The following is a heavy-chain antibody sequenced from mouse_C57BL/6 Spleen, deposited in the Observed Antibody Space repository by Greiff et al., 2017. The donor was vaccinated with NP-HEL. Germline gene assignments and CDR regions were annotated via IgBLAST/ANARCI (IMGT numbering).Heavy chain of an antibody. CDR2: IYPGDGDT. CDR1: GYAFSSYW. Sequence: QVQLQQSGAELVKPGASVKISCKASGYAFSSYWMNWVKQRPGKGLEWIGQIYPGDGDTNYNGKFKGKATLTADKSSSTAYMQLSSLTSEDSAVYFCARHYYGSSLYAMDYWGQGTSVTVSS. V-gene: IGHV1-80*01. CDR3: ARHYYGSSLYAMDY. J-gene: IGHJ4*01. D-gene: IGHD1-1*01.